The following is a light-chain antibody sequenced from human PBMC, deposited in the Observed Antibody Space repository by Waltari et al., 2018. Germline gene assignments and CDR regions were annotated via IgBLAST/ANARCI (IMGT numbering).Light chain of an antibody. J-gene: IGLJ1*01. CDR3: GSYTSGSTLYV. V-gene: IGLV2-14*03. CDR2: DVT. CDR1: SSDVGCYNL. Sequence: QSALTHPASVSGSPGQSITISCTGTSSDVGCYNLASWYRPHPGKAPELMIYDVTNRPSGVSNRFSGSKSGNTASLTISGLQAEDEADYYCGSYTSGSTLYVFGTGTKVTVL.